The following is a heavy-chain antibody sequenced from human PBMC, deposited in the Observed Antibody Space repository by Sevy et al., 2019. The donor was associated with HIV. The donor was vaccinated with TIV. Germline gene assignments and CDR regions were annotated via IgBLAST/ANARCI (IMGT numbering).Heavy chain of an antibody. J-gene: IGHJ4*02. Sequence: GGSLRLSCAASGFTFSSYGMHRVRQAPCKGLEWVAVIWFDRSNTFYADSVKGRFTISRDIAKNTLHLQMNSLRAEDTAVYYCARDLEFYDYGAYGPSFMPDYWGQGTLVTVSS. CDR3: ARDLEFYDYGAYGPSFMPDY. D-gene: IGHD4-17*01. CDR2: IWFDRSNT. V-gene: IGHV3-33*01. CDR1: GFTFSSYG.